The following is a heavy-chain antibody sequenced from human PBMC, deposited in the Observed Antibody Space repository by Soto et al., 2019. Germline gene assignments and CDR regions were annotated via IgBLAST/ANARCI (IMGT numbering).Heavy chain of an antibody. J-gene: IGHJ6*02. CDR3: AREYSSGWYRYGMDV. CDR2: INPSGGST. V-gene: IGHV1-46*01. CDR1: GYTFTSYY. D-gene: IGHD6-19*01. Sequence: GASVKVSCKASGYTFTSYYMHWVRQAPGQGLEWMGIINPSGGSTSYAQKFQGRVTMTRDTSTSTVYMELSSLRSEDTAVYYCAREYSSGWYRYGMDVWGQGTTVTVSS.